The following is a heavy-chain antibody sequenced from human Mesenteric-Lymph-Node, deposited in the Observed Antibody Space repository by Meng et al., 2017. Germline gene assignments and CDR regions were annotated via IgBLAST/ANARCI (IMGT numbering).Heavy chain of an antibody. CDR2: IYHSGST. D-gene: IGHD6-19*01. CDR1: GGSISSSNW. Sequence: QVQLEGAGPGLVKPSGTLALPCAVSGGSISSSNWWSWVRQPPGKGLEWIGEIYHSGSTNYNPSLKSRVTISVDKSKNQFSLNLSSVTAADTAVYYCARVGQWLPIDYWGQGTLVTVSS. V-gene: IGHV4-4*02. CDR3: ARVGQWLPIDY. J-gene: IGHJ4*02.